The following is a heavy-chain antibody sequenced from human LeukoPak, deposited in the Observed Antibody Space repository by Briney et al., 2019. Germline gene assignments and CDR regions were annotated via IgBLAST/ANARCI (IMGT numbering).Heavy chain of an antibody. D-gene: IGHD6-13*01. CDR2: IRSKANSYAT. CDR3: TRHNRQLVVSWFDP. Sequence: PGGSLRLSCAASGFTFSGSAMHWVRQASGKGLEWVGRIRSKANSYATAYAASVKGRFTISRDDSKNTAYLQMNSLKTEDTAVYYCTRHNRQLVVSWFDPWGQGTLVTVSS. V-gene: IGHV3-73*01. CDR1: GFTFSGSA. J-gene: IGHJ5*02.